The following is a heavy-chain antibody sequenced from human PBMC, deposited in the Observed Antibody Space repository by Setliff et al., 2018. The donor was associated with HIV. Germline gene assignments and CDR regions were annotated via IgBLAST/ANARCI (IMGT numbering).Heavy chain of an antibody. J-gene: IGHJ4*02. V-gene: IGHV1-69*10. CDR2: IIPVLGLS. Sequence: SVKVSCKASGDTFSSYAISWVRQAPGQGLEWMGGIIPVLGLSYYAQNFQGRVAITADESTSTAYMELSSLRSEDTAVYFCARVGPFAFDSSGYAEFWGQGTLVTVSS. CDR1: GDTFSSYA. CDR3: ARVGPFAFDSSGYAEF. D-gene: IGHD3-22*01.